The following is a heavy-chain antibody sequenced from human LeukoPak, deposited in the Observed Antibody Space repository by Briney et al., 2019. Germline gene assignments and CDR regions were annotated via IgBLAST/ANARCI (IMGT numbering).Heavy chain of an antibody. Sequence: SETLSLTCAVHGGSFGGYYWTWIRQPPGKGLAWIGQINHSGSTNYNPSLKSRVTISVDTSKNQFSLKLSSVTAADTAVYYCARASAYSSSSGVNYWGQGALVTVSS. J-gene: IGHJ4*02. CDR3: ARASAYSSSSGVNY. D-gene: IGHD6-6*01. CDR2: INHSGST. CDR1: GGSFGGYY. V-gene: IGHV4-34*01.